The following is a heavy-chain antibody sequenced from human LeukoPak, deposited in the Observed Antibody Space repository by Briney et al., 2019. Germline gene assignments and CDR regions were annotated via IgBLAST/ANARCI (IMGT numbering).Heavy chain of an antibody. V-gene: IGHV3-30*04. CDR1: GFTFSSYA. CDR2: ISYDGSNK. Sequence: GGSLRLSYAASGFTFSSYAMHWVRQAPGKGLEWVAVISYDGSNKYSVKGRFTISRDNSKNTLYLQMNSLRAEDTAVYYCARAAAIGPPDAFDIWGQGTMVTVSS. CDR3: ARAAAIGPPDAFDI. J-gene: IGHJ3*02. D-gene: IGHD5-18*01.